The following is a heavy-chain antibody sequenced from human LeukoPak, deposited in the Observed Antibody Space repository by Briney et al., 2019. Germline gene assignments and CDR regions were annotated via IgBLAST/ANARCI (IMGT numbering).Heavy chain of an antibody. Sequence: ASVKVSCTASGYSFTSYGITWVRQAPGQGDEWMGWISGYNGNTKYAQKFQGRVTMTTDTSTSTAYMELRSLRSDDTAVYYCARDYGDYPSYWGQGTLVTVSS. CDR1: GYSFTSYG. CDR3: ARDYGDYPSY. D-gene: IGHD4-17*01. J-gene: IGHJ4*02. V-gene: IGHV1-18*01. CDR2: ISGYNGNT.